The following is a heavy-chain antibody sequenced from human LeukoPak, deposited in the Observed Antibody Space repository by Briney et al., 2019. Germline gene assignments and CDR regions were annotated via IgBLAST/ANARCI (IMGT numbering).Heavy chain of an antibody. D-gene: IGHD1-26*01. CDR2: TNQDGSEK. CDR1: GFTFSSYW. V-gene: IGHV3-7*01. Sequence: GGSLRRSCAASGFTFSSYWMSWVRQAPGKGLEWGANTNQDGSEKYYVDSVKGRFSISRDNAKNSLYLQMNSLRAEDTAVYYCARMRSHYTGFDYWGQGTLVTVSS. CDR3: ARMRSHYTGFDY. J-gene: IGHJ4*02.